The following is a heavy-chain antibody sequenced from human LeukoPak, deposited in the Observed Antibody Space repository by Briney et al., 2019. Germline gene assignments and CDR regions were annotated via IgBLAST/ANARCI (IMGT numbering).Heavy chain of an antibody. D-gene: IGHD3-10*01. J-gene: IGHJ6*03. CDR1: GFAFADYA. Sequence: PGGSLRLSCKASGFAFADYAVNWVRQTPGQGLEWVGLIRSRIYGGTRDYAASVQGRFSISRDDSDSIAYLQLNSLKTEDTGLYFCTRVETSSGRLYIYYMDVWGKGTTV. V-gene: IGHV3-49*04. CDR2: IRSRIYGGTR. CDR3: TRVETSSGRLYIYYMDV.